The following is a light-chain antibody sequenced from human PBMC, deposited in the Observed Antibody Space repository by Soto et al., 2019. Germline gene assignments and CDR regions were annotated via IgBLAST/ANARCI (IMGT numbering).Light chain of an antibody. CDR1: QAISSY. CDR2: AAS. Sequence: DIQLTQAPSFLSASAGDRVSITCRASQAISSYLAWYQQKPGRAPKLLIYAASTLQSGVPSRFSGSGSGTDFTLTISSLQAEDVAVYYCQQYYSTPQTFGQGTKVDIK. J-gene: IGKJ1*01. V-gene: IGKV1-9*01. CDR3: QQYYSTPQT.